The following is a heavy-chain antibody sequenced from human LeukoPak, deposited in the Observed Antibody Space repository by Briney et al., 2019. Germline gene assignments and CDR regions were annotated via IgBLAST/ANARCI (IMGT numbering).Heavy chain of an antibody. V-gene: IGHV4-39*01. J-gene: IGHJ4*02. D-gene: IGHD6-13*01. CDR3: ARLGGGGSSSL. CDR2: IYYSGST. Sequence: SETLSLTCTVSGGSISSSSYYWGWIRQPPGKGLEWIGSIYYSGSTYYNPSLKSRVTISVDTSKNQFSLKLSSVTAADTAVYYCARLGGGGSSSLWGQGTLVTVSS. CDR1: GGSISSSSYY.